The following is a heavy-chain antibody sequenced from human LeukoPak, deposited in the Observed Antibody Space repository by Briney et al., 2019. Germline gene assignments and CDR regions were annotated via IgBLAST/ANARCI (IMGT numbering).Heavy chain of an antibody. V-gene: IGHV4-59*01. CDR1: GGSISNYY. CDR2: IYYSGNT. Sequence: NASETLSLTCTVSGGSISNYYWSWIRQPPGKGLEWIGYIYYSGNTNYNPSLKSRVTISVDTSKNQFSLKLNSVTAADTAVYYCARGADSSGYYSIFYFDYWGQGTLVTVSS. CDR3: ARGADSSGYYSIFYFDY. D-gene: IGHD3-22*01. J-gene: IGHJ4*02.